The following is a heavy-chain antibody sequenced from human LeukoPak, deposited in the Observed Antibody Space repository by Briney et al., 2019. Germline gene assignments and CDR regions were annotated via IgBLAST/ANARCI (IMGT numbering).Heavy chain of an antibody. D-gene: IGHD3-3*01. CDR1: GFTFSSYG. J-gene: IGHJ4*02. Sequence: PGRSLRLSCAASGFTFSSYGMHWVRQAPGKGLEWVAIISYDGSNKYYADSVKGRFTISRDNSKNTLYLQMNSLRAEDTAVYYCAKELRFLEWPSYDYWGQGTLVTVSS. CDR2: ISYDGSNK. V-gene: IGHV3-30*18. CDR3: AKELRFLEWPSYDY.